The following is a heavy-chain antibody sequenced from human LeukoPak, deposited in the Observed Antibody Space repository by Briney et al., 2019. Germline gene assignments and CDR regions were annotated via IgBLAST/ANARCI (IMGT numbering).Heavy chain of an antibody. CDR2: INPNSGGT. J-gene: IGHJ3*02. CDR3: ARDPFFVDTAFDI. V-gene: IGHV1-2*02. CDR1: GGTFSSYA. D-gene: IGHD2-15*01. Sequence: ASVKVSCKASGGTFSSYAISWVRQAPGQGLEWMGWINPNSGGTNYAQKFQGRVTMTRDTSISTAYMELSRLRSDDTAVYYCARDPFFVDTAFDIWGQGTMVTVSS.